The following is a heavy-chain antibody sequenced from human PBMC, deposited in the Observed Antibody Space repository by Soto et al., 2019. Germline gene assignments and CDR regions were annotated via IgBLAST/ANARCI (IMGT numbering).Heavy chain of an antibody. CDR1: GGSFSGYY. V-gene: IGHV4-34*01. CDR3: ARGLRTNGSFFRV. CDR2: INHSGST. D-gene: IGHD2-8*01. J-gene: IGHJ4*02. Sequence: QVQLQQWGAGLLKPSETLSLTCAVYGGSFSGYYWNWIRQPPGKGLEWIGEINHSGSTNYTPSLMSRVTLSVDTFMNQFSLKLSCVTAAVSAVYYCARGLRTNGSFFRVWGQGTLVTVSS.